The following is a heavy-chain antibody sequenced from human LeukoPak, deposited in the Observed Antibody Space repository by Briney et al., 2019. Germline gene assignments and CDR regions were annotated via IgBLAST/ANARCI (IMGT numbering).Heavy chain of an antibody. CDR1: GFTFSNYA. V-gene: IGHV3-23*01. CDR2: ISGTGGNT. J-gene: IGHJ6*04. Sequence: GGSLRLSRAASGFTFSNYAMTWVRQAPGKGLEWVSAISGTGGNTHYADSVKGRFTVSRDNSKNTLYLQMNSLRAEDTAVYYCAKRVAIEPYYYYHMDVWGKGATVTVSS. CDR3: AKRVAIEPYYYYHMDV. D-gene: IGHD2-21*01.